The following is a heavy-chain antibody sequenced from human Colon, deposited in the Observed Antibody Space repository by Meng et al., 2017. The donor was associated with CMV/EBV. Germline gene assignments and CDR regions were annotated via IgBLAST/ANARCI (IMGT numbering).Heavy chain of an antibody. CDR2: VYWNDDK. CDR3: ADGGSGYDFGAGGFEN. Sequence: SGPTLVKPTQTLTLTCTFSGFSLSTVGLSVGWIRQPPGKALEWLALVYWNDDKRYSPSLRNRLTVTKDTSKNQVILRMTNMDHVDSGTYYCADGGSGYDFGAGGFENWGQGILVTVSS. J-gene: IGHJ4*02. D-gene: IGHD5-12*01. CDR1: GFSLSTVGLS. V-gene: IGHV2-5*04.